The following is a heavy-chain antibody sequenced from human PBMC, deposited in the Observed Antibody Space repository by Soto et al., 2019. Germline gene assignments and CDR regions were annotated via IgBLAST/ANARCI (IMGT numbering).Heavy chain of an antibody. CDR3: AYGDYSDY. Sequence: GGSLILSCAASGFTFIDSWLSWVRQAPGKGPEWVGRIKSKNAGGTTDYAAPVKGRFTISRDDSKNTLYLQMSSLKTEDTAVYYCAYGDYSDYWGQGTLVTVSS. D-gene: IGHD4-17*01. CDR1: GFTFIDSW. V-gene: IGHV3-15*01. J-gene: IGHJ4*02. CDR2: IKSKNAGGTT.